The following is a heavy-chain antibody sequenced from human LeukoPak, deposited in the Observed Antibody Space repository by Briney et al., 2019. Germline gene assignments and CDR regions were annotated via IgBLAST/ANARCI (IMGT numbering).Heavy chain of an antibody. CDR3: AKVSRGDLLYGPAYSD. V-gene: IGHV1-2*02. D-gene: IGHD3-3*01. CDR1: AYRFIFSC. CDR2: INPNGGRI. Sequence: ASVKVSCKRAAYRFIFSCNGRLWLAPGQRPEWMGWINPNGGRINYAQKFQGRVTLNSDTSMSSAYMELIRLKSDDMAVYFCAKVSRGDLLYGPAYSDWGQGTLVTVSS. J-gene: IGHJ4*02.